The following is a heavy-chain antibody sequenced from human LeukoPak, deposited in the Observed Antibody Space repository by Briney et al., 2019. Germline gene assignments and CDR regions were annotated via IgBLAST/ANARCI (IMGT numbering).Heavy chain of an antibody. Sequence: ASVKVSCKASGYTFTNYYMHWVRQAPGQGLEWMGVINPSGGSTTYAQNFRGRVTMTRDTSTTTVYMEVSSLRSEDTAVYFCARDCSGGDCYLDVFDIWGQGTLVTVSS. CDR2: INPSGGST. D-gene: IGHD2-21*02. J-gene: IGHJ3*02. V-gene: IGHV1-46*01. CDR1: GYTFTNYY. CDR3: ARDCSGGDCYLDVFDI.